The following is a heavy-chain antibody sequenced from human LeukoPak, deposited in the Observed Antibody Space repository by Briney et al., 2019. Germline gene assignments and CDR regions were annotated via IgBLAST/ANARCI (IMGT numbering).Heavy chain of an antibody. D-gene: IGHD2-15*01. CDR3: ARAFCSGGSCYFLDAFDI. V-gene: IGHV1-8*01. Sequence: ASVKVPCKASGYTFTSYDINWVRQATGQGLEWMGWMNPNSGNTGYAQKFQGRVTMTRNTSISTAYMELSSLRSEDTAVYYCARAFCSGGSCYFLDAFDIWGQGTMVTVSS. J-gene: IGHJ3*02. CDR2: MNPNSGNT. CDR1: GYTFTSYD.